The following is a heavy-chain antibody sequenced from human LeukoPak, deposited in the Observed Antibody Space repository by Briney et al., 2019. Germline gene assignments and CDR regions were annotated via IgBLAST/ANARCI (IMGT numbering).Heavy chain of an antibody. CDR2: INSDGSST. Sequence: GGSLRLSCAASGFTFSSYWMHWVRQAPGKGLVWVSRINSDGSSTSYADSVKGRFTISRDNAKNSLYLQMNSLRAEDTALYYCAKAVRSSGYDLFDSWGQGALVTVSS. D-gene: IGHD5-12*01. V-gene: IGHV3-74*01. CDR1: GFTFSSYW. CDR3: AKAVRSSGYDLFDS. J-gene: IGHJ4*02.